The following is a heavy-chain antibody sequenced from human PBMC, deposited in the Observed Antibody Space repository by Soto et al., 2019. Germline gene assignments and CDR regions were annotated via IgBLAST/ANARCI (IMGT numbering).Heavy chain of an antibody. CDR2: ISAYNGNT. V-gene: IGHV1-18*01. D-gene: IGHD2-15*01. CDR1: GYTFTSYG. J-gene: IGHJ6*02. Sequence: ASVKVSCKASGYTFTSYGISWVRQAPGQGLEWMGWISAYNGNTNYAQKLQGRVTITTDTSTSTAYMELRSLRSDDTAVYYCARDSDDIVVVVAATADYYYYGMDVWGQGTTVTVSS. CDR3: ARDSDDIVVVVAATADYYYYGMDV.